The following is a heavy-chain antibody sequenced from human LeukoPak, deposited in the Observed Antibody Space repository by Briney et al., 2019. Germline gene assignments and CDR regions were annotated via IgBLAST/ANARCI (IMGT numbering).Heavy chain of an antibody. Sequence: GGSLRLSCAASGFTFSSYAMSWVRQAPGKGLEWVSVISGSGDTTYYADSVKGRFTISRDNSKNTLYLQMNSLRAEDTAVYYCAKGIRSSSWYCFDYWGQGTLVSVSS. CDR2: ISGSGDTT. CDR3: AKGIRSSSWYCFDY. J-gene: IGHJ4*02. CDR1: GFTFSSYA. V-gene: IGHV3-23*01. D-gene: IGHD6-13*01.